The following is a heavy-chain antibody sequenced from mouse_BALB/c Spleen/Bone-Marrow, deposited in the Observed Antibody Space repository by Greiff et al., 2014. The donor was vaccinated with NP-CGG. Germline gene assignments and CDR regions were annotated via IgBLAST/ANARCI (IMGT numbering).Heavy chain of an antibody. V-gene: IGHV2-9*02. CDR2: IWPDGST. D-gene: IGHD1-2*01. Sequence: VMLVESGPGLVAPSQSLSITCTASGFSLTTYGVHWVRQPPGKGLEWLGVIWPDGSTNYNSALMSRLSIRKDNSKSQVFLKMNSLQTDDTAMYYCARITTATGAMDYWGQGTSVTVSS. CDR1: GFSLTTYG. J-gene: IGHJ4*01. CDR3: ARITTATGAMDY.